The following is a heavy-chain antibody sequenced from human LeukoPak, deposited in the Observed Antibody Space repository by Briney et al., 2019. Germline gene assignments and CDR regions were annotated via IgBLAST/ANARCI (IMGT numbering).Heavy chain of an antibody. CDR2: IKSDGSIT. D-gene: IGHD1-26*01. J-gene: IGHJ4*02. V-gene: IGHV3-74*01. CDR3: ASGGIYYGAAFDF. Sequence: GGSLRLSCAASGFTFSSYWMHWVRQAPGKGLVWVSRIKSDGSITSYADSVQGRFTISRDNAKNSLYLQMNSLRAEDTALYYCASGGIYYGAAFDFWGQGTLVTVSS. CDR1: GFTFSSYW.